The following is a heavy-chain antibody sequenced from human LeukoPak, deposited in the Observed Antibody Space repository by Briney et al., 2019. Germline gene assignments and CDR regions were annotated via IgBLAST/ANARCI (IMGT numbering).Heavy chain of an antibody. J-gene: IGHJ3*02. CDR1: GGTFSSYA. Sequence: SVKVSCKASGGTFSSYAISWVRQAPGQGLEWMGRIIPILGIANYAQKFQGRVTITADKSTSTAYMELSSLRSEDTAVYYCARGGDQMRRAFDIWGQGTMVTVSS. D-gene: IGHD3-16*01. V-gene: IGHV1-69*04. CDR2: IIPILGIA. CDR3: ARGGDQMRRAFDI.